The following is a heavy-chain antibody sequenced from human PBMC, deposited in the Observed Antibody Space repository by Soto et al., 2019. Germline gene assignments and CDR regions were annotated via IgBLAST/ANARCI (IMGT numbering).Heavy chain of an antibody. CDR3: AKELELRSFYYGMDV. D-gene: IGHD1-7*01. CDR1: GFTFSSYG. CDR2: ISYDGSNK. V-gene: IGHV3-30*18. Sequence: LRLSCAASGFTFSSYGMHWVRQAPGKGLEWVAVISYDGSNKYYADSVKGRFTISRDNSKNTLYLQMNSLRAEDTAVYYCAKELELRSFYYGMDVWGQGTTVTVSS. J-gene: IGHJ6*02.